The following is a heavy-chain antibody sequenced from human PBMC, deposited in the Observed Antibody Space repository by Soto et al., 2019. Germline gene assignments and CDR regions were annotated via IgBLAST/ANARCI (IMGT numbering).Heavy chain of an antibody. CDR1: GYAFTTYG. CDR3: ARGRYGGY. CDR2: ISAHNGNT. J-gene: IGHJ4*02. D-gene: IGHD3-10*01. Sequence: QVHLVQSGAEVKKPGASVKVSCKGSGYAFTTYGITWVRQAPGQGLEWMGWISAHNGNTNYAQKLQGRVTVTRDTSKSTAYMELRSLRSDDTAVYYCARGRYGGYWGQGAMVTVSS. V-gene: IGHV1-18*01.